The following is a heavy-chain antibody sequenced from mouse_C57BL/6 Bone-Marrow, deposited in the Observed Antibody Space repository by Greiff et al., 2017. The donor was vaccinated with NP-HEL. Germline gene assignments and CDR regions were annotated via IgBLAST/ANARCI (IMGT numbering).Heavy chain of an antibody. CDR1: GFTFSSYA. CDR3: TRERYGNSFAY. D-gene: IGHD2-10*02. V-gene: IGHV5-9-1*02. CDR2: ISSGGDYI. Sequence: EVKVVESGEGLVKPGGSLKLSCAASGFTFSSYAMSWVRQTPEKRLEWVAYISSGGDYIYYADTVKGRFTISRDNARNTLYLQMSSLKSEDTAMYYCTRERYGNSFAYWGQGTLVTVSA. J-gene: IGHJ3*01.